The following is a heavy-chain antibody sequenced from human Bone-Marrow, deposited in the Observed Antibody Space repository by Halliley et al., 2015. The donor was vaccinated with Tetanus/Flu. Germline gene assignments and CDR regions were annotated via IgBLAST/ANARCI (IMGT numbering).Heavy chain of an antibody. J-gene: IGHJ4*02. CDR1: GASTSTSTYY. CDR3: GGGKNLLGSYYFDY. D-gene: IGHD3-16*01. Sequence: TLSLTCTVSGASTSTSTYYWGWIRQPPGKGLERIGSIYYGGNTYYDPSLKSRVTISVDTSKNQFSLNLNSVTAADTAIYYCGGGKNLLGSYYFDYWGQGTLVTVSS. V-gene: IGHV4-39*01. CDR2: IYYGGNT.